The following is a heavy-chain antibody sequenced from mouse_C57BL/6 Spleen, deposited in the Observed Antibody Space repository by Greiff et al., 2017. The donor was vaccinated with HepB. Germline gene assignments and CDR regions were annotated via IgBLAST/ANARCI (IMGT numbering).Heavy chain of an antibody. CDR2: IYPGDGDT. J-gene: IGHJ1*03. Sequence: QVQLQQSGAELVKPGASVKISCKASGYAFSSYWMNWVKQRPGKGLEWIGQIYPGDGDTNYNGKFKGKATLTADKSSSTAYMQLSSLTSEDSAVYFCARSGSSYGAYWYFDVWGTGTTVTVSS. CDR3: ARSGSSYGAYWYFDV. D-gene: IGHD1-1*01. V-gene: IGHV1-80*01. CDR1: GYAFSSYW.